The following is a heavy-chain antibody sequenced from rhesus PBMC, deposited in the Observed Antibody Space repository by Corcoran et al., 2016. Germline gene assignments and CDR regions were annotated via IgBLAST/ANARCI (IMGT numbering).Heavy chain of an antibody. J-gene: IGHJ4*01. Sequence: EVHLVQSGADVKKPWASVKVSCKVSGYTVTALSLHWVRQAPGKGLEWMGVVDPVYGEIIHAEKLQGRVTMTEDTSTDTAYMELSSLRSEDTAVYYCARGVYTAGTQFDYWGQGVLVTVSS. D-gene: IGHD5-24*01. V-gene: IGHV1-156*01. CDR3: ARGVYTAGTQFDY. CDR1: GYTVTALS. CDR2: VDPVYGEI.